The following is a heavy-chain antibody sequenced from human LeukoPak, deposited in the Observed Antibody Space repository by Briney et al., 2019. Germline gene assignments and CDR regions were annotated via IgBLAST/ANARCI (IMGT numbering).Heavy chain of an antibody. J-gene: IGHJ6*02. Sequence: SETLSLTCTVSGGSISSGDYYWSWIRQPPGKGLEWIGYIYYSGSTYYNPSLKSRVTISVDTSKNQFSLKLSPVTAADTAVYYCARGKYRGKDTAMAYYYYYGMDVWGQGTTVTVSS. CDR1: GGSISSGDYY. CDR3: ARGKYRGKDTAMAYYYYYGMDV. CDR2: IYYSGST. D-gene: IGHD5-18*01. V-gene: IGHV4-30-4*01.